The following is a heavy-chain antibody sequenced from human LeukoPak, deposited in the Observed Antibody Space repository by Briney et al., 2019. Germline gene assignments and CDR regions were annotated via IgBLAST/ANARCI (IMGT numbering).Heavy chain of an antibody. CDR1: GGTFSSYA. V-gene: IGHV1-69*05. Sequence: SVKVSCKASGGTFSSYAISWVRQAPGQGLEWMGGIIPIFGTANYAQKFQGRVTITTDESTSTAYMELSSLRSEDTAVYYCARDVFTMIVVVTRSSWFDPRGQGTLVTVSS. J-gene: IGHJ5*02. CDR2: IIPIFGTA. CDR3: ARDVFTMIVVVTRSSWFDP. D-gene: IGHD3-22*01.